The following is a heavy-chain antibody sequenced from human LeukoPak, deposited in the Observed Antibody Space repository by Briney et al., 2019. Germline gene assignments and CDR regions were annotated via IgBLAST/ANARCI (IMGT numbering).Heavy chain of an antibody. Sequence: PSETLSLTCAVYGGSFSGYYWSWIRQPPGKGLEWIGEINHSGSTNYDPSLKSRVTISVDTSKNQFSLKLSSVTAADTAVYYCAGGYIAVAPPVGPWGKGTLVTVSS. CDR3: AGGYIAVAPPVGP. CDR1: GGSFSGYY. V-gene: IGHV4-34*01. CDR2: INHSGST. D-gene: IGHD6-19*01. J-gene: IGHJ5*02.